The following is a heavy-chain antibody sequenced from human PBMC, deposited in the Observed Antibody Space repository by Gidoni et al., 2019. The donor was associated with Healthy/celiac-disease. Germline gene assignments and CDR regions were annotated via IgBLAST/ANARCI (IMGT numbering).Heavy chain of an antibody. CDR3: AHRELSSSWFHGAFDI. CDR2: IYWDDDK. D-gene: IGHD6-13*01. Sequence: QITLKESGPTLVKPTQTLTLTCTFSGFSLSTSGVGVGWIRQPPGKALEWLALIYWDDDKRYSPALKSRLTITKDTSKNQVVLTMTNMDPVDTATYYCAHRELSSSWFHGAFDIWGQGTMVTVSS. V-gene: IGHV2-5*02. J-gene: IGHJ3*02. CDR1: GFSLSTSGVG.